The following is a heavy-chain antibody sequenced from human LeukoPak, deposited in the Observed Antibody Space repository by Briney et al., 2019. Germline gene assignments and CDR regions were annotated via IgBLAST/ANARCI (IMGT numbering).Heavy chain of an antibody. J-gene: IGHJ4*02. Sequence: GGSLRLSCAASGFTFSSYEMNWVRQAPGKGLEWVSYISSSGSTIYYADSVKGRFTISRDNAKNSLYLQMNSLRAEDTAAYYCARPYGSGSYYPQYFDYWGQGTLVTVSS. CDR2: ISSSGSTI. CDR1: GFTFSSYE. V-gene: IGHV3-48*03. CDR3: ARPYGSGSYYPQYFDY. D-gene: IGHD3-10*01.